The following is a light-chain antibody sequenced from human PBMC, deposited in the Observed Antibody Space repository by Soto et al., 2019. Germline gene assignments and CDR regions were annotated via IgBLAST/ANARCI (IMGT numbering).Light chain of an antibody. CDR1: QTVSRNY. CDR3: QQYTGQPTT. CDR2: GAS. V-gene: IGKV3-20*01. J-gene: IGKJ5*01. Sequence: EIILTQSPYTLSLSPGERATLSCRASQTVSRNYLAWCQQRPGQAPRLLIYGASTRADGIPERFSGSGSGTDFTLTITRLEPEDSEVYFCQQYTGQPTTFGQGTRLEIK.